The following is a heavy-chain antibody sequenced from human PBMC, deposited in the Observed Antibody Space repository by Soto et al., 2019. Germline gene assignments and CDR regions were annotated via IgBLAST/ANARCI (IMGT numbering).Heavy chain of an antibody. Sequence: GGSLRLSCAASGFTFSSYAMSWFRQAPGKGLEWVSAISGSGGSTYYADSVKGRFTISRDNSKNTLYLQMNSLRAEDTAVYYCAKDSGSSGWIIDYWGQGTLVTVSS. V-gene: IGHV3-23*01. CDR1: GFTFSSYA. J-gene: IGHJ4*02. CDR3: AKDSGSSGWIIDY. CDR2: ISGSGGST. D-gene: IGHD6-19*01.